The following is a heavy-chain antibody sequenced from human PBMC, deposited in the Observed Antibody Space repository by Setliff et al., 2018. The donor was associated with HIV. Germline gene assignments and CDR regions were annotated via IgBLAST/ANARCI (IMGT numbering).Heavy chain of an antibody. D-gene: IGHD3-10*01. CDR1: GGSFSDNY. Sequence: PSETLSLTCAVYGGSFSDNYWSWIRQPPGKGLDWIAEINHNGNINYNPSLKSRVTISMDPSKKQFSLKLSSVTAADTAVYYCARGSLYYGLGSHYLRSWFDPWGQGTPVTVSS. CDR3: ARGSLYYGLGSHYLRSWFDP. J-gene: IGHJ5*02. V-gene: IGHV4-34*01. CDR2: INHNGNI.